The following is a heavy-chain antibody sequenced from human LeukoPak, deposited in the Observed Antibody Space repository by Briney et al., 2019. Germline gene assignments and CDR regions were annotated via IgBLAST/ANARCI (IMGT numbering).Heavy chain of an antibody. CDR3: ARESVYYDSGGYYGTIDY. Sequence: GGSLRLSCAASGFTFSSYAMSWVRQAPGKGLEWVSSISSSSSYIYYADSVKGRFTISRDNAKNSLYLQMNSLRAEDTAVYYCARESVYYDSGGYYGTIDYWGQGTLVTVSS. V-gene: IGHV3-21*01. J-gene: IGHJ4*02. D-gene: IGHD3-22*01. CDR2: ISSSSSYI. CDR1: GFTFSSYA.